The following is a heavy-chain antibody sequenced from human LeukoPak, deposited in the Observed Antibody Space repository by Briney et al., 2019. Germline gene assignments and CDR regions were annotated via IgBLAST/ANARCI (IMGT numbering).Heavy chain of an antibody. D-gene: IGHD3-9*01. CDR3: ASGPHYDILTGWDNWFDP. V-gene: IGHV4-4*07. CDR1: GGSISSYY. CDR2: IYTSGST. J-gene: IGHJ5*02. Sequence: PSETLSLTCTVSGGSISSYYWSWIRQPAGKGLEWIGRIYTSGSTNCNPSLKSRVTMSVDTSKNQFSLKLSSVTAADTAVYYCASGPHYDILTGWDNWFDPWGQGTLVTVSS.